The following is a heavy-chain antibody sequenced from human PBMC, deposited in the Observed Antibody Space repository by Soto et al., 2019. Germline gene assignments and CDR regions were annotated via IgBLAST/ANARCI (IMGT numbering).Heavy chain of an antibody. J-gene: IGHJ4*02. CDR1: GGSISSYY. D-gene: IGHD6-19*01. CDR3: ARDPGYSSGWYYFDY. CDR2: IYYSGST. Sequence: SETLSLTCTVSGGSISSYYWSWIRQPPGKGLEWIGYIYYSGSTNYNPSLKSRVTISVDTSKSQFSLKLSSVTAADTAVYYCARDPGYSSGWYYFDYWGQGTLVTVSS. V-gene: IGHV4-59*01.